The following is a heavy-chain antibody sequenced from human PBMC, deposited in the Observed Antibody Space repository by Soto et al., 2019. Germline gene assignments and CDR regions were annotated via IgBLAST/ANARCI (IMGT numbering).Heavy chain of an antibody. CDR3: AREGFSGTYYVH. CDR2: IIPLSGTA. V-gene: IGHV1-69*01. D-gene: IGHD1-26*01. CDR1: GGTFYSYP. J-gene: IGHJ4*02. Sequence: QVQLVQSGDQVKKPGSSVSVSCKASGGTFYSYPISWLRLAPGQGPEWMGGIIPLSGTAKYAQKFQGRVTITADESTSTVYMELDNLRLEDKAVYYCAREGFSGTYYVHWGQGIQLTVSS.